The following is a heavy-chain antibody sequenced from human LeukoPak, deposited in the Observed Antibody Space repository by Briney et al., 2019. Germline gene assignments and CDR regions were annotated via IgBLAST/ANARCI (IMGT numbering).Heavy chain of an antibody. CDR2: ISGSGGST. V-gene: IGHV3-23*01. CDR3: ARDYGSSWSRGYFDY. J-gene: IGHJ4*02. D-gene: IGHD6-13*01. Sequence: GSLRLSCAASGLTFSSYAMSWVRQAPGKGLEWVSAISGSGGSTYYADSVKGRFTISRDNSKNTLYLQMNSLRAEDTAVYYCARDYGSSWSRGYFDYWGQGTLVTVSS. CDR1: GLTFSSYA.